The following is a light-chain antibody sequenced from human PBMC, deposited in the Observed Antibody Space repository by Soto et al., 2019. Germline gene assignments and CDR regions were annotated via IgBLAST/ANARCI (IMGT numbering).Light chain of an antibody. Sequence: QSVLTQPASVSGSPGQSITISCTGTSSDVGTYNHVSWYQQHPGKAPQLIIYDVSNRPSGVSNRFSGSKSGNTASLTISGLQAEDEADYYCGSYTTSSNYVYGSGTKLTVL. CDR3: GSYTTSSNYV. J-gene: IGLJ1*01. CDR2: DVS. V-gene: IGLV2-14*03. CDR1: SSDVGTYNH.